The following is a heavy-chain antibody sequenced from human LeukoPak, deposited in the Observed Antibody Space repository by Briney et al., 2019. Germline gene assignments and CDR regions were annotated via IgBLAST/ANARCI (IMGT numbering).Heavy chain of an antibody. CDR2: ISHDGII. CDR1: GFTFSSYA. V-gene: IGHV3-74*01. D-gene: IGHD5-24*01. Sequence: GGSLRLSCAASGFTFSSYAMSWVRQAPGKGLVWVSRISHDGIISYADSVKGRFTISRDNAKNTLILQMNSLRVEDTAVYYCARDWVYKIDYWGRGTLVTVSS. CDR3: ARDWVYKIDY. J-gene: IGHJ4*02.